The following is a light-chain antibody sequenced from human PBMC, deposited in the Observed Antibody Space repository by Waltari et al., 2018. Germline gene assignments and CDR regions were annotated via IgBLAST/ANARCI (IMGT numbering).Light chain of an antibody. J-gene: IGKJ3*01. CDR3: QQSYSTLFT. Sequence: DIQMTQSPSSLSASVVDRVTITCRASQSISSYLNWYQQKPGKAPTLLIYAASSLQSGVPSRFSGSGSGTDFTLTISSLQPEDFATYYCQQSYSTLFTFGPGTKVDIK. V-gene: IGKV1-39*01. CDR2: AAS. CDR1: QSISSY.